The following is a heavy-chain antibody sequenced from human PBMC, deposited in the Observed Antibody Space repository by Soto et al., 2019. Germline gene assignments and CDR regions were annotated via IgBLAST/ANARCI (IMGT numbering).Heavy chain of an antibody. CDR2: IYWDDDK. CDR1: GFSLSTSGMG. CDR3: AHYSSTSSFDY. V-gene: IGHV2-5*02. Sequence: SGPTLVNPTQTFTLACTFSGFSLSTSGMGVGWIRQPPGKALEWLALIYWDDDKRYSPSLKSRLTITKDTSKNQVVLTMTNMAPVDTATYYCAHYSSTSSFDYWGQGTLVTVSS. J-gene: IGHJ4*02. D-gene: IGHD6-13*01.